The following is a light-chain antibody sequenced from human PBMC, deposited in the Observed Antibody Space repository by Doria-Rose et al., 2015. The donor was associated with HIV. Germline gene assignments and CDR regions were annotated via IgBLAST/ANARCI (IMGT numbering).Light chain of an antibody. V-gene: IGKV3-20*01. CDR1: QSFSSTY. CDR3: HQYGTSWT. CDR2: DGS. Sequence: EIVLTQSPGTLSLSSGERATLSCRASQSFSSTYLAWYQQKPGQAPSLLIYDGSTGATGIPDWFSASGSGTDFTLTINRLEPEDFALYYCHQYGTSWTFGQGTKVEI. J-gene: IGKJ1*01.